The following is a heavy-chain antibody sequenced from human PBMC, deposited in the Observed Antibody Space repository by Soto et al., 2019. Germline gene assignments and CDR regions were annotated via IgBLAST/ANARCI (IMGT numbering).Heavy chain of an antibody. V-gene: IGHV3-23*01. J-gene: IGHJ3*02. Sequence: GGSLRLSCAASGFTFSSYAMSWVRQAPGKGLEWVSAISGSGGSTYYADSVKGRFTISRDNSKNTLYLQMNSLRAEDTAVYYCAKSPPGGYYDSLTGYYGAFDIWGQGTMVTVSS. CDR2: ISGSGGST. D-gene: IGHD3-9*01. CDR3: AKSPPGGYYDSLTGYYGAFDI. CDR1: GFTFSSYA.